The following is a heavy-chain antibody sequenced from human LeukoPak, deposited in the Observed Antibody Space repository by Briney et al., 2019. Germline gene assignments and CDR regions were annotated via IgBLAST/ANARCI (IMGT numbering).Heavy chain of an antibody. V-gene: IGHV3-43*02. CDR2: ISGDGGST. J-gene: IGHJ6*03. D-gene: IGHD4-23*01. CDR1: GFTFDDYA. Sequence: AGGSLRLSCAASGFTFDDYAMHWVRQAPGKGLEWVSLISGDGGSTYYADSVKGRFTIYRDNSKNSLYLQMNSLRTEDTALYYCAKGVSPDRPYYYYYYYMDVWGKGTTVTVSS. CDR3: AKGVSPDRPYYYYYYYMDV.